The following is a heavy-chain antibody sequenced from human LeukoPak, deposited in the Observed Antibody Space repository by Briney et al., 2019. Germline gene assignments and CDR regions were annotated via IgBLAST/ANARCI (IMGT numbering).Heavy chain of an antibody. CDR2: ISVSGNT. J-gene: IGHJ4*02. CDR1: GFTLSSYA. D-gene: IGHD5-24*01. Sequence: TGGSLRLSCAASGFTLSSYAMSWVRQGPGKGLEWVSAISVSGNTYHADSVKGRFTVSRDNSKNMVFLQMNSLRAEDTAIYYCAKDDAYLQYDDWGQGTLVAVSS. CDR3: AKDDAYLQYDD. V-gene: IGHV3-23*01.